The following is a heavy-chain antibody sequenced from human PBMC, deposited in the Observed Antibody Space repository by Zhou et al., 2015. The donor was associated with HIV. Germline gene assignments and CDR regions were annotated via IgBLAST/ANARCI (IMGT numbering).Heavy chain of an antibody. CDR1: GFNFNDFA. CDR2: INQFGGDT. V-gene: IGHV3-9*01. Sequence: EVHLVESGGGLVQPGRSLRLSCAVSGFNFNDFAMHWVRQVPGKGLVWVAHINQFGGDTAYADSVKGRFTISRDNAKSTLYLQMDSLRAEDTAVYYCARDPTPAFRGWYFDLWGRGTLITVSS. CDR3: ARDPTPAFRGWYFDL. D-gene: IGHD3-3*02. J-gene: IGHJ2*01.